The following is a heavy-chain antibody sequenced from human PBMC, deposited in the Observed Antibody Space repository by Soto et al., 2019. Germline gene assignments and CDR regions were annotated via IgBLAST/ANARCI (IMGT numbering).Heavy chain of an antibody. D-gene: IGHD3-3*01. CDR2: IDTSSTKI. J-gene: IGHJ4*02. V-gene: IGHV3-11*01. CDR1: GYTFSDYY. CDR3: ASHYDMWRGYLSPVDY. Sequence: QVQLVESGGDLVKRGGSLRLSCAASGYTFSDYYMSWIRQAPGKGLEWISYIDTSSTKIYYAYSVKGRFTISRDNAKNSLYLEMNSLRDEETAVYYCASHYDMWRGYLSPVDYWGQGTLVTFSS.